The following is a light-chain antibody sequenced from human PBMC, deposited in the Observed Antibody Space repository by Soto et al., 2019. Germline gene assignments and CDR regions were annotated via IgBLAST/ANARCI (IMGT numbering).Light chain of an antibody. V-gene: IGKV1-27*01. CDR3: QKYNRAPWT. CDR1: QGISNY. CDR2: AAS. J-gene: IGKJ1*01. Sequence: DIQMTQSPSSLSASVGDRVTITCRASQGISNYLAWYQQKPGKGPKFLIYAASTLQSGVPSRFSGSGSGTDFSLTITSLQPEDVATYYCQKYNRAPWTFDQGTKVEIK.